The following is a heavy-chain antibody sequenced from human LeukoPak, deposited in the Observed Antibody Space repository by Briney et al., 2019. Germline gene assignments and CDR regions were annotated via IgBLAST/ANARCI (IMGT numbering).Heavy chain of an antibody. CDR3: ARDLGHSSDDY. CDR1: GYSISSGYY. Sequence: PSETLSLTCVVSGYSISSGYYWGWIRQPPGKGLEWIGSIGPSGGPYYNTSLKSRVTISMDTSKNQFSLKLSSVTAADTAMYYCARDLGHSSDDYWGPGTQVTVSS. D-gene: IGHD5-18*01. J-gene: IGHJ4*02. V-gene: IGHV4-38-2*02. CDR2: IGPSGGP.